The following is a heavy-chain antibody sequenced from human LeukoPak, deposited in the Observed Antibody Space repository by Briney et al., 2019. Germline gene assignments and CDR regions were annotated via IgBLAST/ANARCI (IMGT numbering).Heavy chain of an antibody. CDR2: IYHSGSS. J-gene: IGHJ4*02. V-gene: IGHV4-59*01. CDR1: GGSISSYY. D-gene: IGHD3-10*01. Sequence: TSETLSLTCTVSGGSISSYYWSWIRQPPGKGLEWIGYIYHSGSSYYNPSPKSRVTISVDTSKNQFSLKLSSVTAADTAVYYCARLSGSGTFYRRYFDSWGQGTLVPVSS. CDR3: ARLSGSGTFYRRYFDS.